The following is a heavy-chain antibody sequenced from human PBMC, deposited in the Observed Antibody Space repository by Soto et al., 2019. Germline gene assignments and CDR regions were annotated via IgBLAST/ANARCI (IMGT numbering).Heavy chain of an antibody. CDR1: GCSISSYY. D-gene: IGHD1-1*01. CDR2: IYYSGST. J-gene: IGHJ6*03. Sequence: SETLSLTCTVSGCSISSYYWSWIRQPPVKGLEWIGYIYYSGSTNYNPSLKSRVTISVDTSKNQFSLKLSSVTAADTAVYYCARVRTGTAGRYYYYYMDVWGKGTTVTV. V-gene: IGHV4-59*01. CDR3: ARVRTGTAGRYYYYYMDV.